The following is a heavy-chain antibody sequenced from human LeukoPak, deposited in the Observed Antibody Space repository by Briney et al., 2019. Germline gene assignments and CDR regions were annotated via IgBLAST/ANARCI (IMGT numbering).Heavy chain of an antibody. CDR3: ARGYYYDSSGYSNWFDP. CDR1: GFTFSSYE. D-gene: IGHD3-22*01. CDR2: IRRSGSTI. V-gene: IGHV3-48*03. J-gene: IGHJ5*02. Sequence: GGSLSLSCVVSGFTFSSYEMIWVRQAPGKGLEWVSYIRRSGSTIYYADCVKGRFTISRDNAKNSLYLQMNSLRAEDTAVYYCARGYYYDSSGYSNWFDPWGQGTLVTVSS.